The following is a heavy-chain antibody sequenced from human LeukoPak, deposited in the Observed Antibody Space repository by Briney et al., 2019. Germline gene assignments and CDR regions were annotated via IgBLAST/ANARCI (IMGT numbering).Heavy chain of an antibody. J-gene: IGHJ4*02. Sequence: ASVKVSCKASGYTFTSYDINWVRQATGQGLEWVGWINPNSGNTGYAQKFQGRVTMTRNTSISTAYMELSSLRSEDTAVYYCASIIAVAGSLGDYWGQGTLVTVSS. CDR1: GYTFTSYD. CDR2: INPNSGNT. CDR3: ASIIAVAGSLGDY. V-gene: IGHV1-8*01. D-gene: IGHD6-19*01.